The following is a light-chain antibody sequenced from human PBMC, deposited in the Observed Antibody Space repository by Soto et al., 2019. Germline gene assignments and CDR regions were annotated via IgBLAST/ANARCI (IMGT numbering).Light chain of an antibody. Sequence: EIVMTQSPGTLSVSPWERATLSCMASRGISSNLAWYQQKPGQAPRLLIYGASTRATGIPARFSGSGSGTEFTLTISSLQSEDFAVYYCHQYNNWPPWTFGQGTKVDIK. CDR3: HQYNNWPPWT. CDR1: RGISSN. V-gene: IGKV3-15*01. J-gene: IGKJ1*01. CDR2: GAS.